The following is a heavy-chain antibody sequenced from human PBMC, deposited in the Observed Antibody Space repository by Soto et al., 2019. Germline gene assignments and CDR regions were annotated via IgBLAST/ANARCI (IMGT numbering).Heavy chain of an antibody. CDR2: IYYSGST. V-gene: IGHV4-59*01. CDR3: ARVRGYYYYGMDV. D-gene: IGHD3-10*01. CDR1: GGSISSYY. Sequence: SETLSLTCTVSGGSISSYYWSWIRQPPGKGLEWIGYIYYSGSTNYNPSLKSRVTISVDTSKNQFSLKLSSVTAADTVVYYCARVRGYYYYGMDVWGQGTSGTVS. J-gene: IGHJ6*02.